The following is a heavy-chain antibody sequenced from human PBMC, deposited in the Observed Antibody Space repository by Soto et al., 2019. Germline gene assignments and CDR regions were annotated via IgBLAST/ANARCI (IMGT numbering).Heavy chain of an antibody. CDR2: IIPIFGTA. CDR1: GGTFSRYA. D-gene: IGHD1-26*01. J-gene: IGHJ5*02. V-gene: IGHV1-69*13. CDR3: ARAIVGPTTTGWFDP. Sequence: ASVKVSCKASGGTFSRYAISWVRQAPGQGLEWMGGIIPIFGTANYAQKFQGRVTITADESTSTAYMELSSLRFEDTAVYYCARAIVGPTTTGWFDPWGQGTRVTVAS.